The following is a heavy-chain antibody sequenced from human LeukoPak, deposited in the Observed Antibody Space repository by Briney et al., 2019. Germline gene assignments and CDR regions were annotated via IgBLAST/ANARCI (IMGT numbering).Heavy chain of an antibody. CDR3: AREVDYHYVWGSYRYNPPLDY. CDR2: IIPIFGTA. CDR1: GGTFSSYA. Sequence: ASVKVSCKASGGTFSSYAISWVRQAPGQGLEWMGRIIPIFGTANYAQKFQGRVTITTDESTSTAYMELSSLRSEDTAVYYCAREVDYHYVWGSYRYNPPLDYWGQGTLVTVSS. V-gene: IGHV1-69*05. J-gene: IGHJ4*02. D-gene: IGHD3-16*02.